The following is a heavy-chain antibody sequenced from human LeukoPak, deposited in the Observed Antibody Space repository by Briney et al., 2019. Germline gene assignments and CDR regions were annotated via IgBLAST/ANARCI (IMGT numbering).Heavy chain of an antibody. J-gene: IGHJ4*02. CDR3: AKDGNWARFEN. CDR2: ITGSGSTT. D-gene: IGHD7-27*01. V-gene: IGHV3-23*01. Sequence: PGGSLRLSCAASGFAFSNYGMNWVRQAPGKGLEWVSGITGSGSTTYYADSVKGRITISRDNSKNTLYLQMNSPRAEDTAAYYCAKDGNWARFENWGQGTLVTVSS. CDR1: GFAFSNYG.